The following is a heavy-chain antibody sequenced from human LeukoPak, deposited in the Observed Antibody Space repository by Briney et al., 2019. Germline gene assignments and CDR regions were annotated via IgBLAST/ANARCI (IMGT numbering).Heavy chain of an antibody. CDR3: TRDSLNLWFGELLSVFDY. CDR1: GGSISSGGYY. D-gene: IGHD3-10*01. Sequence: SQTLSHTCTVSGGSISSGGYYWSWIRQPPGKGLEWIGYIYHSGSTYYNPSLKSRVTISVDRSKNQFSLKLSSVTAADTAVYYCTRDSLNLWFGELLSVFDYWGQGTLVTVSS. CDR2: IYHSGST. J-gene: IGHJ4*02. V-gene: IGHV4-30-2*01.